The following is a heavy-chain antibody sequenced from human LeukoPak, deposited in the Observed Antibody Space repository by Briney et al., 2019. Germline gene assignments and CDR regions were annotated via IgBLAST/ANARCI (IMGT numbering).Heavy chain of an antibody. Sequence: PGGSLRLSCAASGFTFSSYEMNWVRQAPGKGLEWVSYISSSGSTIYYADSAKGRFTISRDNAKNSLYMQMNSLRAEDTAVYYCASRGRGNQRRYYYYGMDVWGKGTTVTVSS. D-gene: IGHD1-14*01. CDR1: GFTFSSYE. CDR2: ISSSGSTI. J-gene: IGHJ6*04. CDR3: ASRGRGNQRRYYYYGMDV. V-gene: IGHV3-48*03.